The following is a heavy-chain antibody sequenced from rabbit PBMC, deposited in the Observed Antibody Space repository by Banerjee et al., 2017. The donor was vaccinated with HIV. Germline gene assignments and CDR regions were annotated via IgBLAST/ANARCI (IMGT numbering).Heavy chain of an antibody. D-gene: IGHD1-1*01. V-gene: IGHV1S45*01. J-gene: IGHJ6*01. Sequence: QQQLEESGGGLVKPGGTLTLTCKASGIDFSSYGISWVRQAPGKGLEWIGCIYAGSSGNTYYVSWAKGRFTISKTSSTTVTLQMTSLTAADTATYFCARDASSSGYYHVFPLWGPGTLVTVS. CDR2: IYAGSSGNT. CDR3: ARDASSSGYYHVFPL. CDR1: GIDFSSYG.